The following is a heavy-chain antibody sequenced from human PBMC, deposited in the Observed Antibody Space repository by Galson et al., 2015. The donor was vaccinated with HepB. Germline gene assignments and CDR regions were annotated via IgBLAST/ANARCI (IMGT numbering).Heavy chain of an antibody. J-gene: IGHJ6*02. CDR3: ARDGLGYCSSTSCYYYYYGMDV. CDR2: ISAYNGNT. D-gene: IGHD2-2*01. Sequence: SVKVSCKASGGTFTSYGISWVRQAPGQGLEWMGWISAYNGNTNYAQKLQGRVTMTTDTSTSTAYMELRSLRSDDTAVYYCARDGLGYCSSTSCYYYYYGMDVWGQGTTVTVSS. CDR1: GGTFTSYG. V-gene: IGHV1-18*04.